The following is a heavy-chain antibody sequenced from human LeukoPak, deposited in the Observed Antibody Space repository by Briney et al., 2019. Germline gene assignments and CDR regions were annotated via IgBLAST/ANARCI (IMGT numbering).Heavy chain of an antibody. CDR3: ARFIAAPYYFDY. J-gene: IGHJ4*02. Sequence: GGSLSLSCAASGFTFSSYSMNWVRQAPGKGLEWVSSISSSSSYIYYADSVKGRFTISRDNAKNSLYLQMNSLRAEDTAVYYCARFIAAPYYFDYWGRGTLVTVSS. D-gene: IGHD6-13*01. V-gene: IGHV3-21*01. CDR1: GFTFSSYS. CDR2: ISSSSSYI.